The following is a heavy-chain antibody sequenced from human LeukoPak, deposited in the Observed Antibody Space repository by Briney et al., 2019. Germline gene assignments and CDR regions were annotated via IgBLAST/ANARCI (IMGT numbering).Heavy chain of an antibody. CDR2: SYSSGSA. CDR1: GFSISYNY. Sequence: GGSLSLSCEVSGFSISYNYLSWVRQAPGTGLDWVSASYSSGSAYYAVTVRGRFTISKDNSKNTVYLQMNNPRADDTAVYYCASYYCSSGSCYFDDWGQGTLVTVTS. V-gene: IGHV3-53*01. J-gene: IGHJ4*02. D-gene: IGHD6-25*01. CDR3: ASYYCSSGSCYFDD.